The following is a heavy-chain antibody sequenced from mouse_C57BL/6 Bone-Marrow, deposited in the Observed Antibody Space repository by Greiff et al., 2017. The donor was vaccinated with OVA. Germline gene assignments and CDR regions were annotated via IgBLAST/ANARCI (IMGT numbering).Heavy chain of an antibody. CDR2: IDPSDSYT. CDR1: GYTFTSYW. CDR3: ARYVSLGPDWYFDV. V-gene: IGHV1-50*01. J-gene: IGHJ1*03. Sequence: QVQLQQPGAELVKPGASVKLSCKASGYTFTSYWMQWVKQRPGQGLEWIGEIDPSDSYTNYNQKFKGKATLTVDTSSSTAYMQLSSLTSEDSAVYYCARYVSLGPDWYFDVWGTGTTVTVSS.